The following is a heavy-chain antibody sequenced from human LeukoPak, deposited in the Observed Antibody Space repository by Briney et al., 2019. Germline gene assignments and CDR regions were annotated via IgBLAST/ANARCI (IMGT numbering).Heavy chain of an antibody. CDR3: ARDPSAVPTAVNWFDP. CDR1: TFTFGNYW. Sequence: GGSLRLSCAASTFTFGNYWMSWVRQAPGKGLEWVSSISSTSSYIYYTDSVKGRFTISRDNAKNSLYLQMNSLRAEDTAVYYCARDPSAVPTAVNWFDPWGQGTLVTVSS. D-gene: IGHD2-2*01. CDR2: ISSTSSYI. V-gene: IGHV3-21*06. J-gene: IGHJ5*02.